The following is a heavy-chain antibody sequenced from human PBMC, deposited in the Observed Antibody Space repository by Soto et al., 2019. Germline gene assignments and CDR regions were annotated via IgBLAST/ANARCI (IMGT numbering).Heavy chain of an antibody. CDR2: ISSSGSTI. D-gene: IGHD4-17*01. CDR1: GFTFSSYE. V-gene: IGHV3-48*03. J-gene: IGHJ1*01. Sequence: EVQLVESGGGLVQPGGSLRLSCAASGFTFSSYEMNWVRQAPGKGLEWASYISSSGSTIYYADSVKGRFTISRDNAKNSLYLQMNSLRAEDTAVYYCARDFSVNYGGNNLGGDQHWGQGTLVTVSS. CDR3: ARDFSVNYGGNNLGGDQH.